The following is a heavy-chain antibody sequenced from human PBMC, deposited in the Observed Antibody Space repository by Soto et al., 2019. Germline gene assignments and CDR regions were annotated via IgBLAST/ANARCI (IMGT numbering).Heavy chain of an antibody. CDR1: CGSVSSGSYY. V-gene: IGHV4-61*01. D-gene: IGHD2-2*01. CDR3: ARAGNHCSSTSCYFMAAVLDNWFDP. Sequence: TLSLTCTVSCGSVSSGSYYWGWIGQPPGKGLEWIGYIYYSGSTNYNPSLKSRVTISVDTSKNQFSLNLSSVTAADTAVYYCARAGNHCSSTSCYFMAAVLDNWFDPWGHVTLVTVSS. J-gene: IGHJ5*02. CDR2: IYYSGST.